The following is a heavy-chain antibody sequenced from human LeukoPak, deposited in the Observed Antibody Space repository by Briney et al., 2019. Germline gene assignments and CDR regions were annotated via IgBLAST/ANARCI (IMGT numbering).Heavy chain of an antibody. CDR2: INSDGSST. J-gene: IGHJ5*01. V-gene: IGHV3-74*01. D-gene: IGHD6-19*01. Sequence: GGSLRLSCAASGFTFSSYWMHWVRQAPGKGLVWVSRINSDGSSTSYADSVKGRFTISRDNAKNTLYLQMNSLRAEDTAVYYCARARYSSGWYDFWGQGTLVTVSS. CDR3: ARARYSSGWYDF. CDR1: GFTFSSYW.